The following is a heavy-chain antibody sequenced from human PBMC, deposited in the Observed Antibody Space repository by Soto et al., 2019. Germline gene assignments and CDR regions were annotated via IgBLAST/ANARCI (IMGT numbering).Heavy chain of an antibody. CDR3: AHRLLPTVFGWSTTTAIYFDF. CDR2: IYWDDDK. D-gene: IGHD3-3*01. Sequence: QITLNESGPTQVKPRQTLTLTCTFSGFSLTTSGVGVGWIRQSPGKAPEWLALIYWDDDKRYSPSLKSRLTITKHTSKNQVVLTIADLDLADTATYYCAHRLLPTVFGWSTTTAIYFDFWGQGTPVAVSS. V-gene: IGHV2-5*02. CDR1: GFSLTTSGVG. J-gene: IGHJ4*02.